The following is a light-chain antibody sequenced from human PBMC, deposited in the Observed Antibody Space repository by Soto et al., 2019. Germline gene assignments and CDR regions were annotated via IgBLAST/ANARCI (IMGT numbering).Light chain of an antibody. J-gene: IGLJ1*01. CDR3: CSYAGSYTYV. CDR1: SSDVGGYNY. Sequence: QSALTQPRSVSGSPGQSVTISCTGTSSDVGGYNYVSWYQQHPGKAPKLMIYDVSKRPSGVPDRFSGSKSGNTASLTISGIPAEDEADYYCCSYAGSYTYVFGTGTKVTVL. V-gene: IGLV2-11*01. CDR2: DVS.